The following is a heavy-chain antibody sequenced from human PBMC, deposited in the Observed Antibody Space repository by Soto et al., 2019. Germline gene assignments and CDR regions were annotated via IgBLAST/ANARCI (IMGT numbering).Heavy chain of an antibody. V-gene: IGHV3-48*04. D-gene: IGHD3-10*01. CDR1: GFTFSTYS. CDR3: ARDGGMVRGPAWAGFDY. J-gene: IGHJ4*02. CDR2: ISGSSGTI. Sequence: GGSLRLSCAASGFTFSTYSMNWVRQAPGKGLEWVSYISGSSGTIYYADSVKGRFTISRDNAKNSLYLQMNSLRAEDTAVYYCARDGGMVRGPAWAGFDYWGQGTLVTVSS.